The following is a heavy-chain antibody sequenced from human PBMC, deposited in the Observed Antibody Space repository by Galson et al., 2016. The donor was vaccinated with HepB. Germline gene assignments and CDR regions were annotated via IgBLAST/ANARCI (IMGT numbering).Heavy chain of an antibody. CDR3: AKVKWDGDNAGVGDC. J-gene: IGHJ4*02. V-gene: IGHV3-74*03. CDR2: VKSDGSDT. CDR1: GFSFSSYW. Sequence: SLRLSCAASGFSFSSYWMHWVRQVPGKGLVWVSRVKSDGSDTTYADSVKGRFTLSRDNSKNTLYLQMNSLRAEDTAVYYCAKVKWDGDNAGVGDCWGQGTLVTVSS. D-gene: IGHD1-26*01.